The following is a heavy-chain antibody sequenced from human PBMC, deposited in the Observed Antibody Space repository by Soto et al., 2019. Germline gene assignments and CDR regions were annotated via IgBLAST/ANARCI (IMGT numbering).Heavy chain of an antibody. CDR3: ARVEGGGSYYWFDP. D-gene: IGHD1-26*01. J-gene: IGHJ5*02. CDR1: GYTFTSYD. Sequence: ASVKVSCKASGYTFTSYDINWVRQATGQGLEWMGWMNPNSGNTGYAQKFQGRVTMTRNTSISTAYMELSSLRSEDTAVYSWARVEGGGSYYWFDPWGQGTLVTVSS. CDR2: MNPNSGNT. V-gene: IGHV1-8*01.